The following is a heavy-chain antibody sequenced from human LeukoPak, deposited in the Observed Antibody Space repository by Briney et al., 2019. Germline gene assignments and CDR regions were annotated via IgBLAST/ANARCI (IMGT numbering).Heavy chain of an antibody. D-gene: IGHD6-19*01. V-gene: IGHV1-69*05. CDR1: GGTFSSYA. J-gene: IGHJ3*02. Sequence: GASVKVSCKASGGTFSSYAISWVRQAPGQGLEWMGGIIPIFGTANYAQKFQGRVTITTDGSTSTAYMELSSLRSEDTAVYYCARAHSSGWYEDDAFDIWGQGTMVTVSS. CDR3: ARAHSSGWYEDDAFDI. CDR2: IIPIFGTA.